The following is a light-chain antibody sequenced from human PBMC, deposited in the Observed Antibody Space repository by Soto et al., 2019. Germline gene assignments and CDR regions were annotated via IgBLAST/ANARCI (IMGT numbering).Light chain of an antibody. J-gene: IGLJ2*01. Sequence: QSALTQPRSVSGSPGQSVTISCTGSNSVVGAYYFVSWYQQHPGKAPKVIIYDVTKRPSGVPDRFSASKSGNTASLTISGLQADDEAHYYCCSYAGTYTLVFGGGTKLTVL. V-gene: IGLV2-11*01. CDR2: DVT. CDR1: NSVVGAYYF. CDR3: CSYAGTYTLV.